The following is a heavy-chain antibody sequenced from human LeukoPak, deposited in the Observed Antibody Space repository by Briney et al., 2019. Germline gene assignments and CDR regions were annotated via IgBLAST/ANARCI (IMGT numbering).Heavy chain of an antibody. D-gene: IGHD2-2*01. CDR2: ISGSGGST. CDR1: GFTFSSYA. V-gene: IGHV3-23*01. Sequence: SGGSLRLSCAASGFTFSSYAMNWVRQAPGKGLEWVSAISGSGGSTYYADSVKGRFTISRDNSKNTLYLQMNSLRAEDTAVYYCAKDIVVVPAAIHYWGQGTLVTVSS. CDR3: AKDIVVVPAAIHY. J-gene: IGHJ4*02.